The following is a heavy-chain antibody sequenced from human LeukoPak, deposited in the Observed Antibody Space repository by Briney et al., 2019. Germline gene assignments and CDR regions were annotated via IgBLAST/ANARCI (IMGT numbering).Heavy chain of an antibody. D-gene: IGHD6-6*01. CDR3: TTGGSSPYYYYYGMDV. J-gene: IGHJ6*02. V-gene: IGHV3-15*01. CDR1: GFTFSNAW. CDR2: IKSKTDGGTT. Sequence: GGSLRLSCAASGFTFSNAWMSWVRQAPGKGLEWVGRIKSKTDGGTTDYAPPVKGRFTISRDDSKNTLYLQMNSLKTEDTAVYYCTTGGSSPYYYYYGMDVWGQGTTVTVSS.